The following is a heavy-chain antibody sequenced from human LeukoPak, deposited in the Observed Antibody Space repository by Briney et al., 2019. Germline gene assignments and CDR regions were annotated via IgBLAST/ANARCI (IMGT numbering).Heavy chain of an antibody. J-gene: IGHJ6*02. V-gene: IGHV3-43*02. Sequence: PGGSLRLSCAASGFTFDDYGMYWVRQAPGKGLEWVSLTSGDGGDTYYADSVKGRFTISRDNSKNSLYLQMNSLRTEATALYYCAKDIYPYYYYYGMDVWGQGTTVTVSS. CDR1: GFTFDDYG. CDR2: TSGDGGDT. CDR3: AKDIYPYYYYYGMDV.